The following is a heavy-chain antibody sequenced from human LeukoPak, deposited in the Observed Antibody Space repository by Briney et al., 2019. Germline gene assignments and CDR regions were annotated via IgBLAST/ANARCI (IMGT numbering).Heavy chain of an antibody. CDR3: ARSAGGGLIDY. CDR1: GGSISSYY. J-gene: IGHJ4*02. V-gene: IGHV4-59*01. CDR2: IYYSGST. D-gene: IGHD5-24*01. Sequence: NTSETLSLTCTVSGGSISSYYWSWIRRPPGKGLEWIGYIYYSGSTNYNPSLKSRVTISVDTSKNQFSLKLSSVTAADTAVYYCARSAGGGLIDYWGQGTLVTVSS.